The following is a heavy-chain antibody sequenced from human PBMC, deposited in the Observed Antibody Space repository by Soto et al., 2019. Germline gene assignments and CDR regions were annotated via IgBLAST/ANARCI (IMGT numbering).Heavy chain of an antibody. CDR2: IKQDGSEN. D-gene: IGHD2-15*01. CDR3: VRERGSKSMDV. Sequence: EVQLMESGGGLVQPGGSLRLSCAASGFTFSNYWMTWVRQAPGKGLEWVANIKQDGSENSYVGSVKGRFTISRDNAKNSLYLQMNNLRAEDAAVYYCVRERGSKSMDVWGQGTTVTVSS. V-gene: IGHV3-7*03. CDR1: GFTFSNYW. J-gene: IGHJ6*02.